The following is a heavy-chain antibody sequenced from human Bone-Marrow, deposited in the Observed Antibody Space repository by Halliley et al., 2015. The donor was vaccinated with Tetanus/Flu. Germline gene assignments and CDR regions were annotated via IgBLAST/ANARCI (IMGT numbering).Heavy chain of an antibody. CDR1: GGSISSYY. D-gene: IGHD5-18*01. CDR3: ARRGYSYGYYYFDY. J-gene: IGHJ4*02. Sequence: TLSLTCTVSGGSISSYYWSWIRQPPGKGLEWIGYIYYSGNTNYNPSLKSRVTISVDTSKNQFSLKLSSVTAADTAVYCCARRGYSYGYYYFDYWGQGTLVTVSS. CDR2: IYYSGNT. V-gene: IGHV4-59*01.